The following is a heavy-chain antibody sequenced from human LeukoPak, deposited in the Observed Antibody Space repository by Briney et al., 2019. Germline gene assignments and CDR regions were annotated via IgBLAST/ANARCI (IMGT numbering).Heavy chain of an antibody. Sequence: SVKVSCKASGGTFSSYAISWVRQAPGQGLEWMGRIIPILGIANNAQKFQGRVTITADKSTNTAYMELSSLRSDDTAVYYCARNWPGYYGSGSVDPYYFDYWGQGTLVTVSS. D-gene: IGHD3-10*01. CDR2: IIPILGIA. V-gene: IGHV1-69*04. CDR3: ARNWPGYYGSGSVDPYYFDY. J-gene: IGHJ4*02. CDR1: GGTFSSYA.